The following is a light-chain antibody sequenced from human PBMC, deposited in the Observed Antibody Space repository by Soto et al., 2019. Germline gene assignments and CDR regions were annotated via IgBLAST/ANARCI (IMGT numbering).Light chain of an antibody. CDR1: QSVSNNY. V-gene: IGKV3-20*01. CDR3: QQDSSLGT. CDR2: GAS. Sequence: EIVLTQSPGTLSLSPGERATLSCRTSQSVSNNYLAWYQQKPGQAPRLLIYGASRRATGIPDRFSGSGSGTDFTLRISRLEPEDFAVYYCQQDSSLGTVGQGTNVEIK. J-gene: IGKJ1*01.